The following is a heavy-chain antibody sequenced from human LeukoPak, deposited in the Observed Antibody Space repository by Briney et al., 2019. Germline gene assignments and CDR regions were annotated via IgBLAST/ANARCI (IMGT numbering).Heavy chain of an antibody. CDR3: TREGDSNHFQY. J-gene: IGHJ4*02. CDR1: GFTFSTYE. V-gene: IGHV3-48*03. D-gene: IGHD2-21*01. CDR2: IGTSGTSGTTT. Sequence: GGSLRLSCAASGFTFSTYEMNWVRQTPGQGLEWVSYIGTSGTSGTTTYYAGSVKGRFTISRDNSKNSLYLQMNSLRAEDTAVHYCTREGDSNHFQYWGQGILVTVSS.